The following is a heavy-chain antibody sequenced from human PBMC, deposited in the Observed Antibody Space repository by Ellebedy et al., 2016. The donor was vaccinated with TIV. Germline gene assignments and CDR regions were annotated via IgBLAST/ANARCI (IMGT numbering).Heavy chain of an antibody. V-gene: IGHV3-23*01. CDR3: AKDFVGSGVGN. D-gene: IGHD3-10*01. J-gene: IGHJ4*02. Sequence: GESLKISCAASGFTFDDYAMHWVRQAPGKGLEWVSGIRGGSGGSTYYADSVKGRFTISRDNSKNTLYLQMNSLRAEDTAVYYCAKDFVGSGVGNWGQGTLVTVSS. CDR2: IRGGSGGST. CDR1: GFTFDDYA.